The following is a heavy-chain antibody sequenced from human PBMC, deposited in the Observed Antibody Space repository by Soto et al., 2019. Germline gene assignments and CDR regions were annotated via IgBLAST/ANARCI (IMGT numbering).Heavy chain of an antibody. CDR3: VRRVGPYGDYADY. J-gene: IGHJ4*02. Sequence: EVQLVETGGSVLRPGESLRLSCEASGFIFNKYGMSWVRQAPGKGLEWVAGIHGNGGDTAYEDSGKGRFAIFRDNVRNCLSLQMSSLRAEDTALYYCVRRVGPYGDYADYWGQGALVTVTP. V-gene: IGHV3-20*04. CDR1: GFIFNKYG. D-gene: IGHD4-17*01. CDR2: IHGNGGDT.